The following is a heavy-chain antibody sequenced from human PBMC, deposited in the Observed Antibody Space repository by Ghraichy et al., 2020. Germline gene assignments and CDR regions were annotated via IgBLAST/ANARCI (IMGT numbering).Heavy chain of an antibody. J-gene: IGHJ6*03. V-gene: IGHV4-59*01. CDR1: GGSISSYY. Sequence: SETLSLTCTVSGGSISSYYWSWIRQPPGKGLEWIGYIYYSGSTNYNPSLKSRVTISVDTSKNQFSLKLSSVTAADTALYYCARGYYGSGSYSRVYYYYYYMDVWGKGTTVTVSS. CDR2: IYYSGST. CDR3: ARGYYGSGSYSRVYYYYYYMDV. D-gene: IGHD3-10*01.